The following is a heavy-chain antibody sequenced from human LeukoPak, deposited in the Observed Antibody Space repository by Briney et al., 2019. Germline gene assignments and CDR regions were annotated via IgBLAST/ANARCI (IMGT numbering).Heavy chain of an antibody. D-gene: IGHD3-10*01. CDR2: IYSGETT. CDR3: ASILRSSSGYYFDY. Sequence: GGSLRRSCAASGFTLSTNYMIWVRHAPGKGLEWVSFIYSGETTFYPDSVRGKFTISRENSKNTLYLQMNRLRAEDTDVYYCASILRSSSGYYFDYWGQGTLVTVSS. V-gene: IGHV3-66*01. CDR1: GFTLSTNY. J-gene: IGHJ4*02.